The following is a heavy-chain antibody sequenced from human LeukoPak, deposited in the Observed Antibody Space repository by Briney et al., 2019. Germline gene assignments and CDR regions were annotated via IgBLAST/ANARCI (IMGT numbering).Heavy chain of an antibody. D-gene: IGHD2-21*01. CDR3: AKFLPTHIVVANYYFDY. Sequence: GGSLRLSCAASGFTFSSYAMSWVRQAPGKGLEWVSAISGSGGSTYYADSVKGRFTISRDNSKNTLCLQMNSLRAEDTAVYYCAKFLPTHIVVANYYFDYWGQGTLVTVSS. CDR2: ISGSGGST. V-gene: IGHV3-23*01. CDR1: GFTFSSYA. J-gene: IGHJ4*02.